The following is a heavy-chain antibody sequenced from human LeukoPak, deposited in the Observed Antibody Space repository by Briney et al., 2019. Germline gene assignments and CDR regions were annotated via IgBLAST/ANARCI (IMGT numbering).Heavy chain of an antibody. CDR2: ISSSGSTI. J-gene: IGHJ4*02. Sequence: PGGSLRLSCAASGFTFSSYEMNWVRQAPGKGLEWVSYISSSGSTIYYADSVKGRFTISRDNAKNSLYLHMKSLTAEDTALYYCARAREISSGWDPSFFDYWGRGTLVTVSS. CDR3: ARAREISSGWDPSFFDY. CDR1: GFTFSSYE. V-gene: IGHV3-48*03. D-gene: IGHD6-19*01.